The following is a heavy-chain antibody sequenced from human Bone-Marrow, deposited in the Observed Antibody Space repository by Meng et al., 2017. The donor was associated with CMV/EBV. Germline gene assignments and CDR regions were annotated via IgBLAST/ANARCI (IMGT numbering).Heavy chain of an antibody. CDR2: VSWNGSRT. V-gene: IGHV3-19*01. D-gene: IGHD3/OR15-3a*01. CDR3: ARGFPGTGY. CDR1: GFTISNSD. Sequence: GESLKISCAASGFTISNSDMNWVRPAPGKGLEWVSGVSWNGSRTHYADSVKGRFIISRDNAKNSLYLQMNSLRAEDTAVYYCARGFPGTGYWGQGTLVTVYS. J-gene: IGHJ4*02.